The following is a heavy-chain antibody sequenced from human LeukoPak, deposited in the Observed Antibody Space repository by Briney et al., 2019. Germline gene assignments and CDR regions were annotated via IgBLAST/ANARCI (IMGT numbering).Heavy chain of an antibody. CDR2: INHSEST. CDR3: AGTAAGLYYFDY. CDR1: GGSFSGYY. V-gene: IGHV4-34*01. Sequence: SETLSLNCAVYGGSFSGYYWSWIRQPPGKGLECIGEINHSESTNYNPSLKSRVTISVDASKDQFSLKLSSVTAEDTAVYYCAGTAAGLYYFDYWGQGTLATVSS. J-gene: IGHJ4*02. D-gene: IGHD6-13*01.